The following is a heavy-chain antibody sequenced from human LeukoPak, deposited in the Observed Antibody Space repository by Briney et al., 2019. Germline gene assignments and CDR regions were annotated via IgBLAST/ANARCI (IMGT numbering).Heavy chain of an antibody. J-gene: IGHJ3*02. CDR1: GFTFSSYA. D-gene: IGHD2-15*01. CDR3: ARQSGGAFDI. V-gene: IGHV3-30-3*01. Sequence: GGSLRLSCAASGFTFSSYAMLWVRQAPGKGLEWVAVISYDGSNKYYADSVKGRFTISRDNSKNTLYLQMNSLRAEDTAVYYCARQSGGAFDIWGQGTMVTVSS. CDR2: ISYDGSNK.